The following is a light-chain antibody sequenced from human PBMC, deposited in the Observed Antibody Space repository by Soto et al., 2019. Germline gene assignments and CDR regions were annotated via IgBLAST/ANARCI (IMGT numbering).Light chain of an antibody. V-gene: IGKV3-15*01. Sequence: EIIMTQSPATLSVSPGERATLSCRASQSVSNNLASYQQKPGQAPRLLIYGASTRANDIPARFSGSGSGTEFTLTIRSLQSEDIAVYYCQHYDNWPPWTFGQGTKVEIK. CDR3: QHYDNWPPWT. CDR1: QSVSNN. J-gene: IGKJ1*01. CDR2: GAS.